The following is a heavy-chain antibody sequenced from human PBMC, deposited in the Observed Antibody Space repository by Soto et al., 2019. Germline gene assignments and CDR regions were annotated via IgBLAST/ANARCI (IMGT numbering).Heavy chain of an antibody. V-gene: IGHV1-18*01. J-gene: IGHJ4*02. CDR2: ISAYNGNT. CDR3: ARDGLFRDGYSKHDY. D-gene: IGHD5-18*01. CDR1: GYTFTSYG. Sequence: ASLKVSCKASGYTFTSYGISWVRQAPGQGLEWMGWISAYNGNTNYAQKLQGRVTMTTDTSTSTAYMELRSLRSDDTAVYYCARDGLFRDGYSKHDYWGQGTLVTVSS.